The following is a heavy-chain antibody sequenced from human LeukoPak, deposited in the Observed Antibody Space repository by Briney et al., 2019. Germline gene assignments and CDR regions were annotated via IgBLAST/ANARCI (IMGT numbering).Heavy chain of an antibody. CDR2: ISAYNGNT. V-gene: IGHV1-18*01. Sequence: GASVKVSCKASGYTFTSYGISWVRQAPGQGLEWMGWISAYNGNTNYAQKLQGRVTMTTDTSTSTVYMELRSLRSDDTAVYYCARAYSHYYDSSGFNWFDPWGQGTLVTVSS. J-gene: IGHJ5*02. CDR3: ARAYSHYYDSSGFNWFDP. CDR1: GYTFTSYG. D-gene: IGHD3-22*01.